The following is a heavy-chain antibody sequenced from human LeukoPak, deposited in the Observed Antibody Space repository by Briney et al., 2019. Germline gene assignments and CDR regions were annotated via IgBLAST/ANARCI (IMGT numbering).Heavy chain of an antibody. J-gene: IGHJ4*02. CDR1: GGSISSSSYF. V-gene: IGHV4-39*01. CDR3: ARRAPGWVVDY. D-gene: IGHD3-16*01. Sequence: PSETLSLTCTVSGGSISSSSYFWGWIRQPPGKGLEWIGGIYYSGSTYYNPSLKSRVTMSVDTSKNQFSLKLSSVTAADTAVYYCARRAPGWVVDYWGQGTLVTVSS. CDR2: IYYSGST.